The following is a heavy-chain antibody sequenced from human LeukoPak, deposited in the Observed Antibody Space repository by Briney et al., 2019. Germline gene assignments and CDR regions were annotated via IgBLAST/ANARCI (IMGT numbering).Heavy chain of an antibody. CDR1: GGSFSGYY. Sequence: TTSETLSLTCAVYGGSFSGYYWSWIRQPPGKGLEWIGEINHSGSTNYNPSLKSRVTISVDTSKNQFSLKLSSVTAADTAVYYCARVPPLRRFGGVIEDYWGQGTLVTVSS. CDR3: ARVPPLRRFGGVIEDY. CDR2: INHSGST. V-gene: IGHV4-34*01. J-gene: IGHJ4*02. D-gene: IGHD3-16*02.